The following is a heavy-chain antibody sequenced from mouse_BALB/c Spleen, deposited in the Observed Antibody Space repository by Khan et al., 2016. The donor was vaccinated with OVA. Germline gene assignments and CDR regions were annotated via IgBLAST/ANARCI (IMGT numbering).Heavy chain of an antibody. CDR3: SRQPGYYGRNSYFDY. D-gene: IGHD1-1*01. Sequence: EVELVESGGDLVKPGGSLKLFCAASGFTFSNYGMSWVRQTPDKRLEWVASISSGGPYTYYPDHVPGRFTISRDHAEQSLYLQMSSLKSEDTAMYYFSRQPGYYGRNSYFDYWGQGTTLTVSS. CDR2: ISSGGPYT. CDR1: GFTFSNYG. V-gene: IGHV5-6*01. J-gene: IGHJ2*01.